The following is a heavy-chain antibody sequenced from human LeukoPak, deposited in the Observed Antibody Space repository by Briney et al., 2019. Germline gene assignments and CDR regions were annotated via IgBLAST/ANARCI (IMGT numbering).Heavy chain of an antibody. CDR1: GFTFNSYG. D-gene: IGHD3-22*01. CDR3: ASASLPYYDSSGYRLTPFDY. V-gene: IGHV3-33*01. CDR2: IWYDGSNK. J-gene: IGHJ4*02. Sequence: PGGSLRISCAASGFTFNSYGMHWVRQAPGKGLEWVAVIWYDGSNKYYADSVKGRFTISRDNSKNTLYLQMNSLRAEDTAVYYCASASLPYYDSSGYRLTPFDYWGQGTLVTVSS.